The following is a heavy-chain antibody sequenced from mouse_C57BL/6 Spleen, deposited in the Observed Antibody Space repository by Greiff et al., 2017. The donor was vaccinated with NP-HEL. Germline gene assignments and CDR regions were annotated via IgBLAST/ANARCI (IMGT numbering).Heavy chain of an antibody. CDR3: ARVPYYYGSSLDAMDY. J-gene: IGHJ4*01. CDR1: GYTFTDHT. CDR2: IYPRDGST. Sequence: QVQLQQSDAELVKPGASVKISCKVSGYTFTDHTIHWMKQRPEQGLEWIGYIYPRDGSTKYNEKFKGKATLTADKSSSTAYMQLNSLTSEDSAVYFCARVPYYYGSSLDAMDYWGQGTSVTVSS. D-gene: IGHD1-1*01. V-gene: IGHV1-78*01.